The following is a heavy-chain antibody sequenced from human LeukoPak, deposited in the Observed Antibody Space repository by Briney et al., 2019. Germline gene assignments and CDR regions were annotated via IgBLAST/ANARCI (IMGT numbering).Heavy chain of an antibody. D-gene: IGHD6-13*01. CDR1: GYTFTGYY. V-gene: IGHV1-2*02. J-gene: IGHJ4*02. CDR3: ARSIAAAGTGFDY. CDR2: INPKSGAT. Sequence: ASVKVSCKASGYTFTGYYMHWVRQAPGQGLEWMGWINPKSGATNYAQKFQGRVTMTRDTSISTAYMELSRLRSDDTAVYYCARSIAAAGTGFDYWGQGTLVTVSS.